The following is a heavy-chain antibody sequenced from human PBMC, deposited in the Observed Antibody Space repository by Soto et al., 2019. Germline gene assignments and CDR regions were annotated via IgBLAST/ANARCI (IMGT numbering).Heavy chain of an antibody. D-gene: IGHD6-13*01. CDR2: ISSNSAYI. CDR1: GFTFRSFT. V-gene: IGHV3-21*01. J-gene: IGHJ5*02. CDR3: TRDASRDSSARGWFDP. Sequence: PGGSLRLSCAASGFTFRSFTMNWVRQAPGKGLERVSTISSNSAYIYYTDALRGRFTISRDNAKNSLHLQMNSPRAEDTAVYYCTRDASRDSSARGWFDPWGPGTLVTVSS.